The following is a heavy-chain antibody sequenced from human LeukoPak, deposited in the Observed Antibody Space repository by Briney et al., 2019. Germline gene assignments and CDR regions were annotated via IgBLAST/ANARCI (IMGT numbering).Heavy chain of an antibody. CDR2: ISAYNGNT. D-gene: IGHD6-13*01. V-gene: IGHV1-18*01. J-gene: IGHJ4*02. CDR3: ARGGYSSSWYPKTLRFDY. CDR1: GYTFTSYG. Sequence: ASVKVSCKASGYTFTSYGISWVGQAPGQGLEWMGWISAYNGNTNYAQKLQGRVTMTTDTSTSTAYMELRSLRSDDTAVYYCARGGYSSSWYPKTLRFDYWGQGTLVTVSS.